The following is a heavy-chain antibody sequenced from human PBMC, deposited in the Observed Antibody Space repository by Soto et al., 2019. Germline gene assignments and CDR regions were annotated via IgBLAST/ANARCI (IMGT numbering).Heavy chain of an antibody. CDR1: GGSISSYY. Sequence: QVQLQESGPGLVKPSETLSLTCTVSGGSISSYYWSWIWQPPGKGLEWIGYIYYSGSTNYNPSLKSRVTISVDTSKNQFSLKLSSVTAADTAVYYCAGGVPEFLDGYTPYFDYWGQGTLVTVSS. CDR2: IYYSGST. V-gene: IGHV4-59*01. CDR3: AGGVPEFLDGYTPYFDY. J-gene: IGHJ4*02. D-gene: IGHD5-12*01.